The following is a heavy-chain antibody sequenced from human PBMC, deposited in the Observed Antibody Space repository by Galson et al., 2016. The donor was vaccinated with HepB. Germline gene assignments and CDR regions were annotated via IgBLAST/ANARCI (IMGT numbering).Heavy chain of an antibody. V-gene: IGHV5-51*01. CDR2: MYVGPSIT. CDR3: ARSFQAYYFDY. Sequence: QSGAEVKKPGESLKISCKDSGYRFTNYWIGWVRQMPGKGLEWMGIMYVGPSITRYSPSFQGQVTMSADKTINTAYLQWSSLKASDTAIYYCARSFQAYYFDYWGQGALVTVSS. CDR1: GYRFTNYW. J-gene: IGHJ4*02.